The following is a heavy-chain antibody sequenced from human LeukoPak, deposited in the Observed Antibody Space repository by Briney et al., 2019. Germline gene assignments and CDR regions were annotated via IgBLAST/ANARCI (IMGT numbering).Heavy chain of an antibody. CDR2: IYYSGST. D-gene: IGHD2-21*01. CDR1: GGSISSYY. Sequence: SETLSLTCTVSGGSISSYYWSWIRQPPGKGLEWIGYIYYSGSTNYNPSLKSRVTISVDTSKNQFSLKLSSVTAADTAVYYCARAKIGAFDIWGQGTMVTVSS. V-gene: IGHV4-59*12. J-gene: IGHJ3*02. CDR3: ARAKIGAFDI.